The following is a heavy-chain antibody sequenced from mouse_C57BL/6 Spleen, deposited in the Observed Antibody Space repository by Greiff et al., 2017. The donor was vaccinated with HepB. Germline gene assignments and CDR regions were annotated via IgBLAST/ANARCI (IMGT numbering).Heavy chain of an antibody. J-gene: IGHJ3*01. CDR3: ARGLGRSWFAY. V-gene: IGHV1-50*01. Sequence: VQLQQSGAELVKPGASVKLSCKASGYTFTSYWMQWVKQRPGQGLEWIGEIDPSDSYTNYNQKFKGKATLTVDTSSSTAYMQLSSLTSDDSAVYYCARGLGRSWFAYWGQGTLVTVSA. CDR1: GYTFTSYW. CDR2: IDPSDSYT. D-gene: IGHD4-1*01.